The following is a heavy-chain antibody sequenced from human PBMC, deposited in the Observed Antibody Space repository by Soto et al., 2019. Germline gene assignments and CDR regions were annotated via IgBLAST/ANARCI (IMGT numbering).Heavy chain of an antibody. D-gene: IGHD2-2*01. V-gene: IGHV4-31*03. J-gene: IGHJ3*02. Sequence: QVQLQESGPGLVKPSQTLSLTCTVSGGSISSGGYYWSWIRQHPGKGLEWIGYIYYSGSTYYNPSLKSSITISVDTSKNQFSLKLSSVTAADTAVYYCARYCSSTSCYGDHDAFDIWGQGTMVTVSS. CDR3: ARYCSSTSCYGDHDAFDI. CDR1: GGSISSGGYY. CDR2: IYYSGST.